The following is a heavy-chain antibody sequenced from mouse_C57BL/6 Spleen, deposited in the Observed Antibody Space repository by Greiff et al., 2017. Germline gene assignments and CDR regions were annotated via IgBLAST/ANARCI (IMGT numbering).Heavy chain of an antibody. J-gene: IGHJ3*01. D-gene: IGHD2-4*01. Sequence: EVQLKESGPELVKPGASVKISCKASGYSFTGYYMNWVKQSPEKSLEWIGEINPSTGGTTYNQKFKAKATLTVDKSSSTAYMQLKSLTSEDSAVYYCARTGDYAVFAYWGQGIRVTVSA. CDR1: GYSFTGYY. V-gene: IGHV1-42*01. CDR3: ARTGDYAVFAY. CDR2: INPSTGGT.